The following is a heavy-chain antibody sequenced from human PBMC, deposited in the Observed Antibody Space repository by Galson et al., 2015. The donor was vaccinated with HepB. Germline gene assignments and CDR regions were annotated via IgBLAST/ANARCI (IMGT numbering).Heavy chain of an antibody. J-gene: IGHJ4*02. V-gene: IGHV3-73*01. CDR3: TRLGDFSGYSSS. Sequence: SLRLSCAASGFTFSGSAIHWVRQASGKGLEWVGRIRSKANDYATAYAASLKGRFTISRADSKNTAYLHMKSLKTGDTAVYYCTRLGDFSGYSSSWGQGTLVTVSS. CDR2: IRSKANDYAT. D-gene: IGHD6-13*01. CDR1: GFTFSGSA.